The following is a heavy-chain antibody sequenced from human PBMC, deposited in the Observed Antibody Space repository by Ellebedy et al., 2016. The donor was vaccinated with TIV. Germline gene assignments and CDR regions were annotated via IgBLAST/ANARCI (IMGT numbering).Heavy chain of an antibody. J-gene: IGHJ4*02. CDR3: ARQGDYGDYAFDY. D-gene: IGHD4-17*01. CDR2: IYYSGST. V-gene: IGHV4-59*01. Sequence: MPSETLSLTCAVYGGSFSGYYWSWIRQPPGKGLEWIGYIYYSGSTNYNPSLKSRVTISVDTSKNQFSLKLSSVTAADTAVYYCARQGDYGDYAFDYWGQGTLVTVSS. CDR1: GGSFSGYY.